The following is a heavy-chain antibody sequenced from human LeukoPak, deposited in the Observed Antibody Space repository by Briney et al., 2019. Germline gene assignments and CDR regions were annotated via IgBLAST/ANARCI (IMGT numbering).Heavy chain of an antibody. D-gene: IGHD3-10*01. J-gene: IGHJ4*02. V-gene: IGHV3-23*01. CDR3: AKSRATGTYPGRFDY. CDR2: LSGSGKYT. CDR1: GFTFSSHV. Sequence: GGSLRLSCAASGFTFSSHVMSWVHQAPGRGLEWVSSLSGSGKYTFYADSVKGRFTISSDNSRNELFLQMNSMTSGDTAEYYCAKSRATGTYPGRFDYWGLGILVTVSS.